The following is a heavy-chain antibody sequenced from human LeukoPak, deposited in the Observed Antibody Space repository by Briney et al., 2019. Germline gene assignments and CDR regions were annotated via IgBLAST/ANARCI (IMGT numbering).Heavy chain of an antibody. CDR3: ARGGRGYSYGSIFDY. V-gene: IGHV3-53*01. CDR2: IYSGGST. D-gene: IGHD5-18*01. Sequence: PGGSLRLSCAASGFTVSSNYMSWVRQAPGKGLEWVSVIYSGGSTYYADSVKGRFTISRGNSKNTLYLQMNSLRAEDTAVYYCARGGRGYSYGSIFDYWGQGTLVTVSS. CDR1: GFTVSSNY. J-gene: IGHJ4*02.